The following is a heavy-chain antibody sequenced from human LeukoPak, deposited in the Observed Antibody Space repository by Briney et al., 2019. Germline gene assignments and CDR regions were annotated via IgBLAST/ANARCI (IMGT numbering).Heavy chain of an antibody. V-gene: IGHV4-59*01. J-gene: IGHJ3*02. CDR3: ARQMTTLTMGRTFDR. Sequence: SETLSLTCSVSGDSFTGYYWNWVRQPPGKGLEWIGYVYYSGSETDSNPSLKSRVTMSVDSSKNQFSLKLNSVSAADTAVYYCARQMTTLTMGRTFDRWGQGTTVIVSS. D-gene: IGHD4-17*01. CDR1: GDSFTGYY. CDR2: VYYSGSET.